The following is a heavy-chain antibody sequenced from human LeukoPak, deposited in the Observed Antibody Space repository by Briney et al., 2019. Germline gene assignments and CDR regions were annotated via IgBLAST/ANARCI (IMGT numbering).Heavy chain of an antibody. CDR1: GGSFSGYY. CDR2: INRSGST. J-gene: IGHJ6*03. Sequence: SETLSLTCAVYGGSFSGYYWSWIRQPPGKGLEWIGEINRSGSTNYNPSLKSRVTISVDTSKNQFSLKLSSVTAADTAVYYCARAYTYYDFWSGYYTDYYYMDVWGKGTTVTVSS. CDR3: ARAYTYYDFWSGYYTDYYYMDV. D-gene: IGHD3-3*01. V-gene: IGHV4-34*01.